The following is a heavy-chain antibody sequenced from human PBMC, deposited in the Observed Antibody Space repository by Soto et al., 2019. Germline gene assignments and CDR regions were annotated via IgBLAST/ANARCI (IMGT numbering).Heavy chain of an antibody. CDR3: ARDRLEWFHP. Sequence: ASVKVSCKVSGYTLTELSMHWVRQAPGKGLEWMGGFDPEDGETIYAQKFQDRVNIIRDISANTAYMELSSLRSENTAVYFCARDRLEWFHPWGQGTLVTVSS. CDR1: GYTLTELS. D-gene: IGHD5-12*01. J-gene: IGHJ5*02. CDR2: FDPEDGET. V-gene: IGHV1-24*01.